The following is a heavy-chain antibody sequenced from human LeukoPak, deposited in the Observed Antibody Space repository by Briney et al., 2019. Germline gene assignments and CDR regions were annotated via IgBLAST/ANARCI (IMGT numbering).Heavy chain of an antibody. Sequence: PGGSLRLSCAASGFTFSSYEMNWVRQAPGKGLEWVSYISSTGTTKYYADSVRGRFTISRDNSKNTLYLQMNSLRAEDTAVYYCARDPERYCSGGRCLDYWGQGTLVTVSS. D-gene: IGHD2-15*01. CDR3: ARDPERYCSGGRCLDY. CDR1: GFTFSSYE. J-gene: IGHJ4*02. CDR2: ISSTGTTK. V-gene: IGHV3-48*03.